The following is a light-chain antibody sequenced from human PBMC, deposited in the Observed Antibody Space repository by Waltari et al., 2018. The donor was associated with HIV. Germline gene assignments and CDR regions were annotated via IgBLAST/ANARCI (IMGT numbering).Light chain of an antibody. CDR1: QSVSSN. CDR3: QQYNNWPGT. Sequence: IVMTQSPPTLSASPREIATLSCRASQSVSSNLAWYQQKPGQAPRLLIYGASTRATGIPARFSGSGSGTEFTLTISSLQSEDFAVYYCQQYNNWPGTFGQGTKLGIK. J-gene: IGKJ2*01. CDR2: GAS. V-gene: IGKV3-15*01.